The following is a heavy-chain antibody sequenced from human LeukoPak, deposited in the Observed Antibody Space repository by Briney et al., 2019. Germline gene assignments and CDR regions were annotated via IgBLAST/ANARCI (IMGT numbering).Heavy chain of an antibody. D-gene: IGHD3-10*01. Sequence: GGSLRLSCAASGFTFSNAWMNWVRQAPGKGLEWVSLISWDGGSTYYADSVKGRFTISRDNSKNTLYLQMNSLRAEDTAVYYCARDPRSGYFDYWGQGTLVTVSS. J-gene: IGHJ4*02. CDR2: ISWDGGST. CDR3: ARDPRSGYFDY. CDR1: GFTFSNAW. V-gene: IGHV3-66*01.